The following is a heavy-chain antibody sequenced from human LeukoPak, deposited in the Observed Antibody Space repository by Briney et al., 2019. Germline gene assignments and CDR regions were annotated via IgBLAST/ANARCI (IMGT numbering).Heavy chain of an antibody. CDR1: GGSISSYY. D-gene: IGHD1-26*01. CDR3: ARDGVGATRDAFDI. Sequence: SETLSLTCTVSGGSISSYYWSWIRQPPGKGLEWIGYIYYSGSTNYNPSLKSRVTISVDTSKNQFSLKLSSVTAADTAVYYCARDGVGATRDAFDIWGQGTMVTVSS. CDR2: IYYSGST. V-gene: IGHV4-59*01. J-gene: IGHJ3*02.